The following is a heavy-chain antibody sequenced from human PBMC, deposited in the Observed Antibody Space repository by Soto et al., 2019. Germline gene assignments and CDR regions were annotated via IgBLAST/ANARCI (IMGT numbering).Heavy chain of an antibody. CDR3: AVPGDGEFDY. CDR1: GATFGTKKC. V-gene: IGHV4-4*02. J-gene: IGHJ4*02. Sequence: QVQLQESGPGLGGLSGTLSLPWSHPGATFGTKKCWGWVRQPPGKGLEGLGKVDHRGTTNGNPSLKSRVTISIDNSQNQFSLSLTSMTAAESAVYYCAVPGDGEFDYWRQGTLVTVSS. CDR2: VDHRGTT.